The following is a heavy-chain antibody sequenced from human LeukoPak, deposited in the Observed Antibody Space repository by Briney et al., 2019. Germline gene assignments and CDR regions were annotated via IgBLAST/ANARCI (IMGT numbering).Heavy chain of an antibody. J-gene: IGHJ4*02. CDR2: IWYDGSKK. CDR1: GFSFSSYG. D-gene: IGHD3-10*01. Sequence: GGSLRLSCAASGFSFSSYGMHWVRQAPGKGLEWVAVIWYDGSKKYYADSVKGRFIISRDNSKNTLYLQMNSLRGEDTAVFYCAKISSSGTYYTYWGQGTLVTVAS. V-gene: IGHV3-33*06. CDR3: AKISSSGTYYTY.